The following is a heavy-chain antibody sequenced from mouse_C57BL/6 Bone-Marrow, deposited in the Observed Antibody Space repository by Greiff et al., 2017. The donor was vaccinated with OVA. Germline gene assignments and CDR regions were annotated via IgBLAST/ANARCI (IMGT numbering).Heavy chain of an antibody. D-gene: IGHD1-1*01. Sequence: VQLQPPGAELVKPGASVQLSCKASGYTFTSYWMQWVKQRPGQGLEWIGEIDPSDSYTNYNQKFKGKATLTVDTSSSTAYMQLSSLTSEDSAVYYCARGGFWYYGSTYDMDYWGQGTSVTVSS. CDR3: ARGGFWYYGSTYDMDY. J-gene: IGHJ4*01. CDR2: IDPSDSYT. V-gene: IGHV1-50*01. CDR1: GYTFTSYW.